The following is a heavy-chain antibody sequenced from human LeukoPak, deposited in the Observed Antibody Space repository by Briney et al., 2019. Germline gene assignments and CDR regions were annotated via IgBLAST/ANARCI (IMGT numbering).Heavy chain of an antibody. CDR3: ARDGYSYSYGY. CDR2: IYYSGST. Sequence: SETLSLTCTVSGGSISSGEYYWSWIRQPPGKGPEWIGYIYYSGSTYYNPSLKSRVTISVDTSKNQFSLQLNSVTAADTAVYYCARDGYSYSYGYWGQGSLVTVSS. J-gene: IGHJ4*02. CDR1: GGSISSGEYY. D-gene: IGHD5-18*01. V-gene: IGHV4-30-4*01.